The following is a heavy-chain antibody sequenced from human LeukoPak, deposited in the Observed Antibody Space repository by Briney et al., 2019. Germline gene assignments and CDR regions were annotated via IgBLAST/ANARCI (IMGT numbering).Heavy chain of an antibody. CDR1: GXTFSSYE. CDR3: ARDPSYCTITSCSYYYYGMDV. Sequence: PGGSLRLSCSASGXTFSSYEMNWVRQAPGKGLEWVSYISSSGGTIYYADYVKGRFTISRDNAKNSLYLQMNSLRAEDTAVYYCARDPSYCTITSCSYYYYGMDVWGQGTTVTVSS. J-gene: IGHJ6*02. CDR2: ISSSGGTI. D-gene: IGHD2-2*01. V-gene: IGHV3-48*03.